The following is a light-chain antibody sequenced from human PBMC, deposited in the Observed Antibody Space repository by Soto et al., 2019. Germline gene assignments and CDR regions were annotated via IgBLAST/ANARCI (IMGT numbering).Light chain of an antibody. V-gene: IGKV1-27*01. CDR1: QGISNY. CDR3: QKYISAPFT. Sequence: DIQMTQSPSSLSASVGDRVTITCRASQGISNYLAWYQQKPGKVPKLLIYGAFTLQSGVPSRFSGSGSGTDFTITISSLQPEDGATYYCQKYISAPFTFGPGTSVAIK. CDR2: GAF. J-gene: IGKJ3*01.